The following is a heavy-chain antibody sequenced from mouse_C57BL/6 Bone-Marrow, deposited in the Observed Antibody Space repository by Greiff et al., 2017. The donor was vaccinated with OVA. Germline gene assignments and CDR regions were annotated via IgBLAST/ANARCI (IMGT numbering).Heavy chain of an antibody. V-gene: IGHV1-72*01. J-gene: IGHJ1*03. CDR3: AHYYGSSYWCFDV. CDR2: IDPNSGGT. CDR1: GYTFTSYW. D-gene: IGHD1-1*01. Sequence: VQLQQPGAELVKPGASVKLSCKASGYTFTSYWMHWVKQRPGRGLEWIGRIDPNSGGTKYNEKFKSKATLTVDKPSSKAYMQLSSLTSEDSAVDYCAHYYGSSYWCFDVWGTGTTVTVSS.